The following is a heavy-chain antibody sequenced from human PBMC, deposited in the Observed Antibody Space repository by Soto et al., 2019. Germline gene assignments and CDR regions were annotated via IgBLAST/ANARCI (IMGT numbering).Heavy chain of an antibody. CDR2: IYSGGST. D-gene: IGHD4-17*01. CDR3: AREIGYGDYVYGMDV. J-gene: IGHJ6*02. Sequence: EVQLVESGGGLIQPGGSLRLSCAASGFTVISNYMSWVRQAPGKGLEWVSVIYSGGSTYYADSVKGRFTISRDNSKNTLYLQMNSLRAEDTAVYYCAREIGYGDYVYGMDVWGQGTTVTVSS. CDR1: GFTVISNY. V-gene: IGHV3-53*01.